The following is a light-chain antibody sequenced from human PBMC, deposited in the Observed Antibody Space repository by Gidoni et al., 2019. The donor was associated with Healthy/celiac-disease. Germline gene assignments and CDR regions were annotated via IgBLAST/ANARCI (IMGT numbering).Light chain of an antibody. J-gene: IGKJ5*01. V-gene: IGKV3-20*01. CDR1: QSVSSSY. Sequence: EIVLTQSPGTLSLSPGERATLSCRASQSVSSSYLAWYQQKPGQAPRLLIYGASSRATGLPDRFSGSGSGTDFTLTISRLEPEDFAVYYCQQYGSSIITFGQGTRLEIK. CDR3: QQYGSSIIT. CDR2: GAS.